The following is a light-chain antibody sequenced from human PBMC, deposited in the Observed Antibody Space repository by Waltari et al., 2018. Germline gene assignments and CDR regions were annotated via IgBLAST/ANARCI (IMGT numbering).Light chain of an antibody. Sequence: DIVLTQSPASLALSCDERATIRCRSSPSVLSSTNSNNYLAWYQQRPGQPPKLLFYWASTRVSGVPDRFDGSGSGTDFTLTISSLQAEDLAVYYCQQYYTTPCTFGQGTRLEIK. CDR1: PSVLSSTNSNNY. V-gene: IGKV4-1*01. CDR3: QQYYTTPCT. J-gene: IGKJ2*02. CDR2: WAS.